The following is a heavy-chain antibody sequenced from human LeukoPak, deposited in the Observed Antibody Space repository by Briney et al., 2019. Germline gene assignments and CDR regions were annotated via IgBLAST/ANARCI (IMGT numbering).Heavy chain of an antibody. J-gene: IGHJ4*02. Sequence: SETLSLTCSVSGGSISTYYWSWIRQPPGKGLEWIGYNYNRGTTNYNPSLKSRVTISVDRSKNQLSLSLTSVTAADTAVYYCARERASAGPHFEHWGRGILVTVSS. CDR1: GGSISTYY. D-gene: IGHD6-13*01. CDR3: ARERASAGPHFEH. CDR2: NYNRGTT. V-gene: IGHV4-59*01.